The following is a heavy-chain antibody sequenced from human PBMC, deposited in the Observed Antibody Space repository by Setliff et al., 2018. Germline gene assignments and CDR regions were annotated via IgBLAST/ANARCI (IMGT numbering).Heavy chain of an antibody. CDR1: GDSISSYY. CDR3: ARESYYYYMDV. J-gene: IGHJ6*03. V-gene: IGHV4-59*08. Sequence: PSETLSLTCTVSGDSISSYYWSWIRQPPGKGLEWIGYIYYSGSTNYNPSLKSRVTISVDMSKNQFSLKLSSVTAADTAVYYCARESYYYYMDVWGKGTTVTVSS. CDR2: IYYSGST.